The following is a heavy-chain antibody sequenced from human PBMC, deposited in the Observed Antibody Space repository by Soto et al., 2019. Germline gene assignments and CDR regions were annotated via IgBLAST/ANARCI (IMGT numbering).Heavy chain of an antibody. CDR1: GFTFSSYS. CDR2: ISSSSSYI. D-gene: IGHD3-22*01. V-gene: IGHV3-21*01. Sequence: EVQLVESGGGLVKPGGSLRLSCAASGFTFSSYSMNWVRQAPGKGLEWVSSISSSSSYIYYADSVKGRFTISRDNAKNSRDLQMSSLRAEDTAVYYCARAAITMIVVVTDDAFDFWGQGTMVTVSS. J-gene: IGHJ3*01. CDR3: ARAAITMIVVVTDDAFDF.